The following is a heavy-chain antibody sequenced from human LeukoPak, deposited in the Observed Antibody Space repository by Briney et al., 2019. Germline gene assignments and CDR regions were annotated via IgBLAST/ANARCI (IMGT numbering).Heavy chain of an antibody. CDR1: GYIFTGNF. Sequence: ASVKISCKASGYIFTGNFIHWVRQAPGQGLEWMGWITPETGATHYAEKFQGRVTLTRDTSITTAHMELTRLTSDDTAVYYCAREDRESGGMDVWGQGTAVSVSS. CDR3: AREDRESGGMDV. CDR2: ITPETGAT. V-gene: IGHV1-2*02. J-gene: IGHJ6*02.